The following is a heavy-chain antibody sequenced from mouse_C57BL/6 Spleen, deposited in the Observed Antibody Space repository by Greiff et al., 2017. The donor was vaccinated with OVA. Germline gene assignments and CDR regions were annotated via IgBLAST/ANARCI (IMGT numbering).Heavy chain of an antibody. V-gene: IGHV7-3*01. CDR3: APYSNYGYFDV. CDR2: IRNKANGYTT. J-gene: IGHJ1*03. Sequence: EVKLMESGGGLVQPGGSLSLSCAASGFTFTDYYMSWVRQPPGKALEWLGFIRNKANGYTTEYSASVKGRFTISRDNSQSILYLQMNALRAEDSATYYCAPYSNYGYFDVWGTGTTVTVSS. CDR1: GFTFTDYY.